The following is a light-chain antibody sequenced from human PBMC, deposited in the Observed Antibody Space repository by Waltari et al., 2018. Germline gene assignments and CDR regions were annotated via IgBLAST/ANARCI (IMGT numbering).Light chain of an antibody. CDR3: MQARQTPWT. V-gene: IGKV2-28*01. J-gene: IGKJ1*01. CDR2: LGT. CDR1: QGLLHSNGYNY. Sequence: DIVMTQSPLSLPVTPGEPASISCRSSQGLLHSNGYNYLDWYLQKPGQSPQLLIYLGTNRASGVPDRFSGSGSGTDYTLKISRVEAEDVGVYYCMQARQTPWTFGQGTKVEIK.